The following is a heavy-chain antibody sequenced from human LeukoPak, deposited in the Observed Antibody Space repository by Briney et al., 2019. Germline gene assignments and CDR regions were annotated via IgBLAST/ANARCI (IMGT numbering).Heavy chain of an antibody. CDR3: ARGGYFDWLFHEFDY. V-gene: IGHV1-18*01. Sequence: GASVKVSCKASGGTFSSYAISWVRQAPGQGLEWMGWISAYNGNTNYAQKLQGRVTMTTDTSTSTAYMELRSLRSDDTAAYYCARGGYFDWLFHEFDYWGQGTLVTVSS. CDR1: GGTFSSYA. CDR2: ISAYNGNT. D-gene: IGHD3-9*01. J-gene: IGHJ4*02.